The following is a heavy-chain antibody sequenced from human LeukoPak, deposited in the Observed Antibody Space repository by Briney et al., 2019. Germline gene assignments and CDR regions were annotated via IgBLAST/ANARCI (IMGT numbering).Heavy chain of an antibody. CDR3: ARSEYYYDSSGSRPLWYFDY. CDR2: IYYSGST. CDR1: GGSISSGDYY. D-gene: IGHD3-22*01. Sequence: SQTLSLTCTVSGGSISSGDYYWSWIRQPPGKGLGWIGYIYYSGSTYYNPSLKSRVTISVDTSKNQFSLKLSSVTAADTAVYYCARSEYYYDSSGSRPLWYFDYWGQGTLVTVSS. J-gene: IGHJ4*02. V-gene: IGHV4-30-4*08.